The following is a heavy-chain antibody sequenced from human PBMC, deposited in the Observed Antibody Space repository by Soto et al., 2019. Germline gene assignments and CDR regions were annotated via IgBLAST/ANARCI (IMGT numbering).Heavy chain of an antibody. Sequence: RSCTTSGFSFASFALTWVRQAPGQGLEWVATIVGSDAKTHYADSVKGRFSISRDTSRNTVYLQMNNLRADDTAIYYCAKWTYLDFWGQGTRVTVSS. CDR2: IVGSDAKT. CDR1: GFSFASFA. CDR3: AKWTYLDF. V-gene: IGHV3-23*01. J-gene: IGHJ4*02. D-gene: IGHD5-12*01.